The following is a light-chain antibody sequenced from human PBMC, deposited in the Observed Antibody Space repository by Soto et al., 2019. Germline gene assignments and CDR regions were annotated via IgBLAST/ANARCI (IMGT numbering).Light chain of an antibody. CDR1: QSLSNRY. CDR2: GAS. CDR3: HHYENSPPFP. J-gene: IGKJ3*01. Sequence: EILLTQSPGTLSLSPGERAILSCRASQSLSNRYLAWYQQMPGRAPRLLIHGASSRAAGIPDRFSGSGSGTDFTLTINRLEPEDFAVYYCHHYENSPPFPFGPGTRVDI. V-gene: IGKV3-20*01.